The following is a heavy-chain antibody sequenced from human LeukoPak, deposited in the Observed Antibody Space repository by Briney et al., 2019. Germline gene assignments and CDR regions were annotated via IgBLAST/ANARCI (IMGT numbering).Heavy chain of an antibody. CDR3: AKDFGRARFSWNTGMDV. CDR2: ISGSDGST. Sequence: PGGSLGLSCAGSGFSLSDYVMTWVRQAPGQGLEGVSTISGSDGSTYYADSVKGRFTISRDNPKNTLSLQMNGLRAEDTAEYYCAKDFGRARFSWNTGMDVWGQGTTVTVSS. CDR1: GFSLSDYV. D-gene: IGHD1/OR15-1a*01. J-gene: IGHJ6*02. V-gene: IGHV3-23*01.